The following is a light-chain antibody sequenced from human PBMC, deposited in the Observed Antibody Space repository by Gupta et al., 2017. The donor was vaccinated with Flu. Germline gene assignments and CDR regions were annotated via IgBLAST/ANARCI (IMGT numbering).Light chain of an antibody. CDR1: QDINNW. CDR3: QQADSDHGRT. CDR2: ATS. J-gene: IGKJ1*01. Sequence: SSVSAPVGDRVTSTCRASQDINNWVAWYQQKPGKAPNLLIDATSRLQSGVPSRFSGSGSGTDFTLTISNLQPEDLATYYCQQADSDHGRTFGQGTKVEIK. V-gene: IGKV1-12*01.